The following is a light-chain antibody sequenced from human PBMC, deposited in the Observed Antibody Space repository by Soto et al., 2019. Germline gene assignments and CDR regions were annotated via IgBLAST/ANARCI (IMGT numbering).Light chain of an antibody. J-gene: IGKJ2*01. CDR2: AAS. CDR1: QSVSSSY. Sequence: EIVLTQSPGTLSLSPGERATLFCRASQSVSSSYLAWYQQKPGQAPRLLIYAASSRATDIPDRFSGSGSGTDFTLTISRLEPEDFAVYYCQQYGSSPPYTFGQGTKLEIK. V-gene: IGKV3-20*01. CDR3: QQYGSSPPYT.